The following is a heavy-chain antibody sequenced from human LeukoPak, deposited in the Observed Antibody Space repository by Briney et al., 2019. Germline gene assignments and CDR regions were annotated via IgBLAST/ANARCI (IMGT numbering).Heavy chain of an antibody. CDR1: GFTFSSYA. Sequence: SGGSLRLSCAASGFTFSSYAMHWVRQAPGKGLEWVAVISYDGSNKYYADFVKGRFTISRDNSKNTLYLQMNSLRAEDTAVYYCAREETTDTSYDYWGQGTLVTVSS. D-gene: IGHD1-26*01. V-gene: IGHV3-30-3*01. CDR3: AREETTDTSYDY. CDR2: ISYDGSNK. J-gene: IGHJ4*02.